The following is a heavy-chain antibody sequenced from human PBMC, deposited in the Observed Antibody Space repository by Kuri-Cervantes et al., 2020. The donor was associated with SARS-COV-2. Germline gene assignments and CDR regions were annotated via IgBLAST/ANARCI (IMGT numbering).Heavy chain of an antibody. Sequence: ASVKVSCKVSGYTLTELSMHWVRQAPGKGLEWMGGFVPEDGETIYAQKFQGRVTMTEDTSSDTAYMELSSLRSEDTAVYYCARELGITMSWDAFDIWGQGTMVTVSS. D-gene: IGHD3-22*01. J-gene: IGHJ3*02. CDR3: ARELGITMSWDAFDI. V-gene: IGHV1-24*01. CDR2: FVPEDGET. CDR1: GYTLTELS.